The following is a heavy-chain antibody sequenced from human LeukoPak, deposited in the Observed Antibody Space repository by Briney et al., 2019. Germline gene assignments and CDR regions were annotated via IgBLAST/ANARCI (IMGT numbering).Heavy chain of an antibody. V-gene: IGHV1-69*13. D-gene: IGHD1-26*01. CDR3: ARGTLVGATLGGNDY. J-gene: IGHJ4*02. CDR2: IIPIFGTA. Sequence: SVKVSCKASGGTFSSYAISWARQAPGQGLEWMGGIIPIFGTANYAQKFQGRVTITADESTSTAYMELSSLRSEDTAVYYCARGTLVGATLGGNDYWGQGTLVTVSS. CDR1: GGTFSSYA.